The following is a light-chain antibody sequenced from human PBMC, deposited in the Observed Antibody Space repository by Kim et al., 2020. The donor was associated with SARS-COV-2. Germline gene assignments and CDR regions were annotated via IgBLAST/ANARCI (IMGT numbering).Light chain of an antibody. CDR2: AAS. CDR1: QGISNY. CDR3: QKYNSAPPLT. J-gene: IGKJ4*01. V-gene: IGKV1-27*01. Sequence: DIQMTQSPSSLSASVGDRVTITCRASQGISNYLAWYQQKPGKVPKLLIYAASTLQSGVPSRCSGSGSGTDFTLTISSLQPEDVATYYCQKYNSAPPLTFGGGTKVDIK.